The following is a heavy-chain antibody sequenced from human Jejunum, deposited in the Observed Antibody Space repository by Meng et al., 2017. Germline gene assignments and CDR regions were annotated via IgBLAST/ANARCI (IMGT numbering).Heavy chain of an antibody. Sequence: GESLKISYAASGFTFSSYWMSWVRQAPGKGLEWVANIRQDGSEKFYVDSVKGRFTISRDNAKNSLNLQMNSLRAEDTAVYYCARNRSTPTCWGQGTLVTVSS. J-gene: IGHJ4*02. CDR2: IRQDGSEK. V-gene: IGHV3-7*01. D-gene: IGHD2-2*01. CDR1: GFTFSSYW. CDR3: ARNRSTPTC.